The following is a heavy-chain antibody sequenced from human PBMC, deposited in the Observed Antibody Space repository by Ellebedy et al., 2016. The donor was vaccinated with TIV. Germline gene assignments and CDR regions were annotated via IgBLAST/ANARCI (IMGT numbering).Heavy chain of an antibody. CDR1: GFTVSSNY. CDR2: IYSTGAT. Sequence: GESLKISCAASGFTVSSNYVSWVRQAPGKGLEWVSVIYSTGATYYADSVEGRFTISRDISKNTLYLQMNSLRAEDTAVYFCARDRAPPTSWYFDFWGQGTLVTVSS. J-gene: IGHJ4*02. V-gene: IGHV3-66*01. CDR3: ARDRAPPTSWYFDF. D-gene: IGHD2-2*01.